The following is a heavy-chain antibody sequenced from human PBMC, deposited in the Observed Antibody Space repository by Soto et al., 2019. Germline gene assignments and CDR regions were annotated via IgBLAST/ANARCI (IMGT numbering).Heavy chain of an antibody. D-gene: IGHD5-18*01. V-gene: IGHV3-30-3*01. CDR3: ARASNVWDTAMVFFDY. CDR1: GFTFSSYA. J-gene: IGHJ4*02. CDR2: ISYDGSNK. Sequence: VQLVESGGGVVQPGRSLRLSCAASGFTFSSYAMHWVRQAPGKGLEWVAVISYDGSNKYYADSVKGRFTISRDNSKNTLYLQMNSLRAEDTAVYYCARASNVWDTAMVFFDYWGQGTLVTVSS.